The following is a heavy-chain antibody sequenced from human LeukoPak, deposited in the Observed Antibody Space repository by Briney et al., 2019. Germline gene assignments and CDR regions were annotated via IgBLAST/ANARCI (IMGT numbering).Heavy chain of an antibody. D-gene: IGHD6-6*01. Sequence: GGSLRLSCAASGFTFSSYSMNWVRQAPGKGLEWVSYISSSRSTIYYADSVKGRFTISRDNAKNSLYLQMNSLRAEDTAVYYCARDSDSRVAARYFDYWGQGTLVTVSS. CDR1: GFTFSSYS. CDR3: ARDSDSRVAARYFDY. CDR2: ISSSRSTI. J-gene: IGHJ4*02. V-gene: IGHV3-48*04.